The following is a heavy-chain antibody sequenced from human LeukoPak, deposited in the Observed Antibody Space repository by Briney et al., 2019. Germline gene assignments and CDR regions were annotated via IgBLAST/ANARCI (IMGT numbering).Heavy chain of an antibody. CDR1: GYTFTGYY. V-gene: IGHV1-2*02. Sequence: ASVKVSCKASGYTFTGYYMHWVRQAPGQGLEWMGWINPNSGGTHYAQKFQGRVTMTRDTSISTAYMELSRLRSDDTAVYYCARDFIRITMIVVVITNGAFDIWGQGTMVTVSS. D-gene: IGHD3-22*01. CDR2: INPNSGGT. CDR3: ARDFIRITMIVVVITNGAFDI. J-gene: IGHJ3*02.